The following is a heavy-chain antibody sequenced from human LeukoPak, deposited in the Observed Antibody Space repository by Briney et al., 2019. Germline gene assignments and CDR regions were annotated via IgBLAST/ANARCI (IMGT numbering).Heavy chain of an antibody. Sequence: GGSLRLSCAASGFTFSSYAMSWVRQAPGKGLEWVSAISGSGGSTYYADSVKGRFTISRDNSKNTLYLQTNSLRAEDTAVYYCAKDLGYYYGSGSYLDYWGQGTLVTVSS. V-gene: IGHV3-23*01. CDR2: ISGSGGST. CDR1: GFTFSSYA. D-gene: IGHD3-10*01. CDR3: AKDLGYYYGSGSYLDY. J-gene: IGHJ4*02.